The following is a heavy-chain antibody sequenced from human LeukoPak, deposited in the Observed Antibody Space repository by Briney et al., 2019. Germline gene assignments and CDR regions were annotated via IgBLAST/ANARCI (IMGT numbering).Heavy chain of an antibody. CDR1: GFTFSSYW. V-gene: IGHV3-7*01. D-gene: IGHD5-18*01. Sequence: GGSLRLSCAASGFTFSSYWVTWVRQAPGKGLDWVANIKQDGSEKHYVDSVKGRFTISRDNAKNSLYLQMNSLRTEDTAVYYCARDKGGYSYGYDYWGQGTLVSVSS. CDR3: ARDKGGYSYGYDY. CDR2: IKQDGSEK. J-gene: IGHJ4*02.